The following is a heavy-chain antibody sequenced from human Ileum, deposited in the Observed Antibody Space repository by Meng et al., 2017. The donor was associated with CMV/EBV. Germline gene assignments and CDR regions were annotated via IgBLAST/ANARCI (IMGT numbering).Heavy chain of an antibody. D-gene: IGHD5-12*01. CDR2: ISYAGSNK. J-gene: IGHJ3*02. CDR3: ASWFMARGGYGLNDAFDI. CDR1: GFTFSSYA. Sequence: GGSLRLSCAASGFTFSSYAMHWVRQAPGKGLEWVALISYAGSNKYYADSVKGRFTISRDSSKNTLYLQMNSLRAADTAVYYCASWFMARGGYGLNDAFDIWGQGTMVTVSS. V-gene: IGHV3-30-3*01.